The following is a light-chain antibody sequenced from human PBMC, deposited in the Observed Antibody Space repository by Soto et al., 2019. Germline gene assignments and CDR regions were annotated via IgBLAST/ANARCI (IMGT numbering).Light chain of an antibody. J-gene: IGLJ3*02. CDR3: AAWDDSLSGQV. Sequence: QPVLTQPPSASATPGQMVTISCSGSSSNIGSNYVYWYQQIPGTAPKLLIFNNNQRPSGVPDRFSGSKSGTSASLAISGPRSGDEADYHCAAWDDSLSGQVFGGGTKVTVL. V-gene: IGLV1-47*02. CDR2: NNN. CDR1: SSNIGSNY.